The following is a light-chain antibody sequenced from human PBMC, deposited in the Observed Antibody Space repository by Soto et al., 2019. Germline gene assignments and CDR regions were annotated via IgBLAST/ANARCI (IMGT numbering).Light chain of an antibody. CDR1: SSDGGAYNY. CDR2: EVS. Sequence: QSAPTQPASVSGSPGQSITISCTGTSSDGGAYNYVSWYQQHPGKAPKLMIYEVSNRPSGVSNRFSGSKSGNTASLTISGLQAEDEADYYCSSYTSSSTLYVFGTGTKLTVL. J-gene: IGLJ1*01. CDR3: SSYTSSSTLYV. V-gene: IGLV2-14*01.